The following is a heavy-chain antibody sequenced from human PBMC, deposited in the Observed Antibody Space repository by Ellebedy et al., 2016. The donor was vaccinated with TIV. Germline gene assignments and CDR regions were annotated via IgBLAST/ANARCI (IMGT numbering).Heavy chain of an antibody. CDR2: INQDGRTT. V-gene: IGHV3-7*01. J-gene: IGHJ3*02. CDR1: GCTFSASW. CDR3: ATDKVCFTFDI. Sequence: PGGSLRLSCAASGCTFSASWMTWVRQAPGQGLGGVANINQDGRTTNYVDSVKGRFTISRDNVKNSLFLQLNSLRVDDTAMYYCATDKVCFTFDIWGRGTMVTVSS.